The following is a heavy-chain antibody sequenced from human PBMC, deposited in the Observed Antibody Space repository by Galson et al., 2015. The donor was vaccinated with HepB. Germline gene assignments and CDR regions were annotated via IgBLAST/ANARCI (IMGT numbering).Heavy chain of an antibody. CDR2: ISGSGGST. Sequence: SLRLSCAASGFTFSSYAMSWVRQAPGKGLEWVSAISGSGGSTYYADSVKGRFTISRDNSKNTLYLQMNSLRAEDTAVYYCAKDPGWGGWYGVGYWGQGTLVTVSS. D-gene: IGHD6-19*01. CDR1: GFTFSSYA. J-gene: IGHJ4*02. V-gene: IGHV3-23*01. CDR3: AKDPGWGGWYGVGY.